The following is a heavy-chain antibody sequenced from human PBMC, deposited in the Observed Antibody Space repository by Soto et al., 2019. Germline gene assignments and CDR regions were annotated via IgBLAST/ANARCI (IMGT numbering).Heavy chain of an antibody. J-gene: IGHJ4*02. D-gene: IGHD2-2*01. CDR2: ITDSGDDT. Sequence: GGSLRLSCAASGFTLNNYAMGWVRQAPGKGLEWVSAITDSGDDTYYIDSVKGRFTISRDNSKSTLYLQMNSLRAEDTAIYYCAKLGSSSWSPHYYFDYWGQGTLVTVSS. CDR3: AKLGSSSWSPHYYFDY. V-gene: IGHV3-23*01. CDR1: GFTLNNYA.